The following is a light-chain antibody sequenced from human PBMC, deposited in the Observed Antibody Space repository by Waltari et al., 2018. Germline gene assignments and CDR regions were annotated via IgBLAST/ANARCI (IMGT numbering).Light chain of an antibody. V-gene: IGLV3-27*01. CDR3: YSADDNRLV. CDR1: ILSKKY. CDR2: KDT. J-gene: IGLJ2*01. Sequence: SYELTQPSSVSVSPGQTARITCSGEILSKKYVRGVRQRPGQAPVLVIYKDTERPSGIPERLSGSSSGTTVTLTISGAQDDDEADYYCYSADDNRLVIGGGTKLTVL.